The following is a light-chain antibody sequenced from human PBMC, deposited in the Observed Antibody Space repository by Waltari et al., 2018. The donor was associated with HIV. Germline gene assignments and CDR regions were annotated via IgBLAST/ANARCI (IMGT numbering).Light chain of an antibody. Sequence: SYVLTQPPSVSVAPGQTARISCEGDNIGSKSVHWYQQKPGQAPVLVVYYDTDRPSGIPERVSGSNSGNTATLISSGVEAGDEADYYCHVWDSFSDHRVFGGGTELTVL. J-gene: IGLJ2*01. CDR1: NIGSKS. V-gene: IGLV3-21*02. CDR2: YDT. CDR3: HVWDSFSDHRV.